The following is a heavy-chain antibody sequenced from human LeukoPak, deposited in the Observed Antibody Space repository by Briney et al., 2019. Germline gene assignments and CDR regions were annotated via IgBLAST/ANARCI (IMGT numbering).Heavy chain of an antibody. CDR2: IYYSGST. CDR1: GGSISSYY. D-gene: IGHD3-9*01. CDR3: ARLLRYFDWPMAAFDI. J-gene: IGHJ3*02. V-gene: IGHV4-59*01. Sequence: SETLSLTRTVSGGSISSYYWSWIRQPPRKGLEWIGYIYYSGSTNYNPSLKSRVTISVDTSKNQFSLKLSSVTAADTAVYYCARLLRYFDWPMAAFDIWGQGTMVTVSS.